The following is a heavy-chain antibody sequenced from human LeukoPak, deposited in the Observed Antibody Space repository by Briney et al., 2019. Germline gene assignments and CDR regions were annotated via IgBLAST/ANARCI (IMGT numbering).Heavy chain of an antibody. CDR2: INPNSGGT. D-gene: IGHD2-15*01. CDR1: GYTFTGYF. J-gene: IGHJ4*02. CDR3: ARGLYCSGGNCYGPFDY. V-gene: IGHV1-2*02. Sequence: ASVKVSCKASGYTFTGYFMHWVRQAPGQGLGWMGWINPNSGGTDSAQKFHGRVTMTRDTSIGTVYMELSTLRSDDTAVYYCARGLYCSGGNCYGPFDYWGQGTLVTVSS.